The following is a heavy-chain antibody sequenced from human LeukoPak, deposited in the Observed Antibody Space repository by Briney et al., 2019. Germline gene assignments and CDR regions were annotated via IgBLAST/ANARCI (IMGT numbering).Heavy chain of an antibody. V-gene: IGHV3-64*01. J-gene: IGHJ6*03. D-gene: IGHD3-3*01. CDR1: GFTFSSYA. CDR2: ISSNGRST. Sequence: VGSPRLSCAASGFTFSSYAMHWVRQAPGKGLEYVSAISSNGRSTYYANSVKGRFTISRDNSKNTLYLQMGSLRAEDMAVYYCARDIIYDFWSGSRSYYYMDVWGKGTTVTVS. CDR3: ARDIIYDFWSGSRSYYYMDV.